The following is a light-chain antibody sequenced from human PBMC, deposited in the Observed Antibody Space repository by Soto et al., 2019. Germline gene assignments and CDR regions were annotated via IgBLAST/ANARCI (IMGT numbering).Light chain of an antibody. CDR3: QHYNNWPQT. V-gene: IGKV3-15*01. Sequence: IVMTQSPATLSVSPGERATLSCRASQSVNSNLAWYQQKPGQAPRLVIFGASTRATDIPARFSGSGSGTEFTLTISSLQSEDFAVYYCQHYNNWPQTFGQGTKVDIK. J-gene: IGKJ1*01. CDR2: GAS. CDR1: QSVNSN.